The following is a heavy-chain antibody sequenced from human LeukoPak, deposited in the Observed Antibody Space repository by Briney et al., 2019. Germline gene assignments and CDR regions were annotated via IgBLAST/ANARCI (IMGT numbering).Heavy chain of an antibody. CDR3: ARDKGHFDVDY. V-gene: IGHV4-39*07. J-gene: IGHJ4*02. Sequence: SETLSLTCTVSGGSLSSSSYYWGWIRQPPGKGLEWIGTIYYSGSTYCNPSLKSRVTISVDTSRNQFSLKLSSVTAADTAVYYCARDKGHFDVDYWGQGILVTVSS. D-gene: IGHD3-9*01. CDR2: IYYSGST. CDR1: GGSLSSSSYY.